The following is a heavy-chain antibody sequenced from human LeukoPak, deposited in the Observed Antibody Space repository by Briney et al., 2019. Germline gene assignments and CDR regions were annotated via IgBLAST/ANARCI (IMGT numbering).Heavy chain of an antibody. CDR2: INHSGST. J-gene: IGHJ4*02. CDR1: GGSFRGYY. CDR3: ARSLYYYDSSGSLGY. Sequence: SETLSLTCAVYGGSFRGYYWSWIRQPPGKGLEWIGEINHSGSTNYNPSLKSRVTISVDTSKNQFSLKLSSVTAADTAVYYCARSLYYYDSSGSLGYWGQGTLVTVSS. V-gene: IGHV4-34*01. D-gene: IGHD3-22*01.